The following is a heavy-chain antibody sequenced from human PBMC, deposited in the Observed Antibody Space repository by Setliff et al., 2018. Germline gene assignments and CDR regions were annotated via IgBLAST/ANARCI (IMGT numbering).Heavy chain of an antibody. CDR2: FIPMEGRA. V-gene: IGHV1-69*04. D-gene: IGHD3-22*01. CDR3: ARDDSSGYHTTYFDY. J-gene: IGHJ4*02. Sequence: PGESLKISCKGSGYSFSNFWIGWVRQMPGKGLEWMGRFIPMEGRADYAQNFQGRVTIIADKSTSTVYMELSSLRSEDTAVSYCARDDSSGYHTTYFDYWGQGTLVTVSS. CDR1: GYSFSNFW.